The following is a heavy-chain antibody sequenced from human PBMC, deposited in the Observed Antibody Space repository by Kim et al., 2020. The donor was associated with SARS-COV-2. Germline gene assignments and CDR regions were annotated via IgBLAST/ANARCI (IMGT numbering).Heavy chain of an antibody. V-gene: IGHV3-30*04. CDR3: ARGAYCGGDCYSPIGSPYIDN. Sequence: GGSLRLSCAASGFTFSNYAVHWVRQAPGKGLEWVAVISSDGSNIYYVDSVKGRFTISRDSSKNTLYLQMNSLRVEDTAVYYCARGAYCGGDCYSPIGSPYIDNGGQGALVTVSS. J-gene: IGHJ4*02. CDR2: ISSDGSNI. CDR1: GFTFSNYA. D-gene: IGHD2-21*01.